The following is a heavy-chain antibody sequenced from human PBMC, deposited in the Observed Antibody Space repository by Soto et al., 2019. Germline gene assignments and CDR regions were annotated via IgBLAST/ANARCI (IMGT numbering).Heavy chain of an antibody. D-gene: IGHD3-16*01. CDR1: GDTISTGGYT. CDR3: ARAGGAGGYYYYYGMDV. Sequence: PSETLSLTCDVSGDTISTGGYTWAWIRQPPGKALEWIGHTYHSGNPYYNPSLKSRVTISVDTSKNQFSLQLNSVTPEDTAVYYCARAGGAGGYYYYYGMDVWGQGTTVTVSS. J-gene: IGHJ6*02. V-gene: IGHV4-30-2*01. CDR2: TYHSGNP.